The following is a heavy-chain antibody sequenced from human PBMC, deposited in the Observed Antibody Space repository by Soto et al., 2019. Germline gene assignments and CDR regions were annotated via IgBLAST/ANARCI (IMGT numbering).Heavy chain of an antibody. CDR3: ARISNGCSSYWSFDL. D-gene: IGHD2-15*01. CDR1: GGTFSTYT. V-gene: IGHV1-69*02. J-gene: IGHJ2*01. CDR2: IIPILGIA. Sequence: QVQLVQSGAEVKKPGSSVKVSCKASGGTFSTYTISWVRQAPGQGLEWMGRIIPILGIANYAQKFQGRITITADKSTSTAYMELSSLRSEDTAVYYCARISNGCSSYWSFDLWGRGTLVTVSS.